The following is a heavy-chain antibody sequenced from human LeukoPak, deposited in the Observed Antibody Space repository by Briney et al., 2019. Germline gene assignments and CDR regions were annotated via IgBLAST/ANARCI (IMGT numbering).Heavy chain of an antibody. V-gene: IGHV3-23*01. Sequence: GGSLRLSCATSGFTFSGYAMSWVRQAPGKGLEWVSTISGGSSGSTCYADSVKGRFTISRDSSKNTLFLQMNSLRAEDTAVYYCAKAASRFWDCTGGSCSGYFFDYWGQGTLVTVSS. CDR2: ISGGSSGST. CDR3: AKAASRFWDCTGGSCSGYFFDY. CDR1: GFTFSGYA. J-gene: IGHJ4*02. D-gene: IGHD2-15*01.